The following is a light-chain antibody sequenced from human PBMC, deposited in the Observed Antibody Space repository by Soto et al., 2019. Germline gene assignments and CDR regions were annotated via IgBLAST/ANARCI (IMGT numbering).Light chain of an antibody. V-gene: IGKV3-20*01. J-gene: IGKJ1*01. Sequence: EIVLTQSPGTLSLSPGERATLSCRASESVASNYLAWYQHKPGQAPRLLFFGASNRATGIPDRFSGSGSGTDFTLTISRLEPEDFAVYYCHRYGSSPWTLGQVTKVDIK. CDR2: GAS. CDR1: ESVASNY. CDR3: HRYGSSPWT.